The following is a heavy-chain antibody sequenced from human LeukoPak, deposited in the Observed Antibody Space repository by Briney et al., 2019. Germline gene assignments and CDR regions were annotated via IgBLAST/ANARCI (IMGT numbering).Heavy chain of an antibody. Sequence: WASVKVSCKASGYTFTKYYIHWVRQAPGQGLEWIGMINPTDGATTYAQRFQGRVTMTRDMSTTTVYMDLRSLRSEDTAVFFCAREPRRGVSGNLGGLFAPYYTYYYMDVWGRGTTVTV. J-gene: IGHJ6*03. CDR3: AREPRRGVSGNLGGLFAPYYTYYYMDV. D-gene: IGHD1-26*01. V-gene: IGHV1-46*01. CDR2: INPTDGAT. CDR1: GYTFTKYY.